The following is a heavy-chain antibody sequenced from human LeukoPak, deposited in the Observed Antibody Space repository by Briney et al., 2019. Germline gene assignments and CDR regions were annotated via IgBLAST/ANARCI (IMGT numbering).Heavy chain of an antibody. CDR2: ISAYNGNT. CDR1: GYTFTTYD. D-gene: IGHD2-2*02. CDR3: ARDRYCSSTSCYKGVYYYMDV. J-gene: IGHJ6*03. V-gene: IGHV1-18*01. Sequence: ASVKVSCKASGYTFTTYDISWVRQAPGQGLEWMGWISAYNGNTNYAQKLQGRVTMTTDTSTSTAYMELRSLRSDDTAVYYCARDRYCSSTSCYKGVYYYMDVWGKGTTVTVSS.